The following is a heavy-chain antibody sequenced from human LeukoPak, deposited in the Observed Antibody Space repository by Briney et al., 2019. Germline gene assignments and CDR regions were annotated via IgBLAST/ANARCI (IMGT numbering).Heavy chain of an antibody. CDR1: GFTFSSYS. Sequence: GGSLRLSCAASGFTFSSYSMNWVRQAPGKGLEWVSSISSSSSYIYYADSVKGRFTISRDNAKKSLYLQMNSLRAEDTAVYYCARGRSVRFRIDYWGQGTLVTVSS. V-gene: IGHV3-21*01. CDR3: ARGRSVRFRIDY. D-gene: IGHD1-26*01. CDR2: ISSSSSYI. J-gene: IGHJ4*02.